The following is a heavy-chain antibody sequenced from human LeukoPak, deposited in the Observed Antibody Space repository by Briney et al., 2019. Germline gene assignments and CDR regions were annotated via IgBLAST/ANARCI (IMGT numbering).Heavy chain of an antibody. V-gene: IGHV3-15*01. CDR3: TTDKGFWGGYQDF. D-gene: IGHD3-3*01. Sequence: PGGSLRLSCVASGFTFTNAWMTWVRQAPGKGLEWVGRIKSKADGGTTDYVASVKGRFIISRNDSKDTMYLQMNSLKIEDTGVYYCTTDKGFWGGYQDFWGQGILVSVSS. J-gene: IGHJ4*02. CDR2: IKSKADGGTT. CDR1: GFTFTNAW.